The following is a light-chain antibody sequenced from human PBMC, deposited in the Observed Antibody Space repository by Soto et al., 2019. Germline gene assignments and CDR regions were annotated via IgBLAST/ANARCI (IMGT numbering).Light chain of an antibody. CDR1: QSVSSSY. Sequence: EIALTQSPGTLSLSPGERATLSCRASQSVSSSYLAWYQQKPGQAPRLLIYGASRRATGIPDRFSGSGSGTDFTLTISRLEPEDFAVYYCQQYGSSPSFGGGTKVDIK. CDR2: GAS. J-gene: IGKJ4*01. V-gene: IGKV3-20*01. CDR3: QQYGSSPS.